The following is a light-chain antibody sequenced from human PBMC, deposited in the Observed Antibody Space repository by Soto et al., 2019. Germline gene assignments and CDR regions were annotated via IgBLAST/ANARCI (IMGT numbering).Light chain of an antibody. CDR3: QQRSKWPPEVT. J-gene: IGKJ5*01. CDR2: DAS. CDR1: QSVSSD. Sequence: EIVLSHSPATPSLYTGERATLSSRASQSVSSDLAWYQQKPGQAPRLLIYDASNRATGISARFSGSGSGTDFTLTISSLEPEDFAVYYCQQRSKWPPEVTFGQGRRLEIK. V-gene: IGKV3-11*01.